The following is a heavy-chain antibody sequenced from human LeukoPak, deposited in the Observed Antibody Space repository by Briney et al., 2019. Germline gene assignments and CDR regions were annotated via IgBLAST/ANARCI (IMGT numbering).Heavy chain of an antibody. D-gene: IGHD1-1*01. V-gene: IGHV1-2*02. CDR2: INPNSGGT. Sequence: ASVKVSCKASGYTFTDYYIHWVRQAPGKGLEWMGWINPNSGGTNYAQKFQGRVTMTRDTSISTAYMEVSRLRSDDTAVYYCARDRTFFDYWGQGTLVTVSS. J-gene: IGHJ4*02. CDR3: ARDRTFFDY. CDR1: GYTFTDYY.